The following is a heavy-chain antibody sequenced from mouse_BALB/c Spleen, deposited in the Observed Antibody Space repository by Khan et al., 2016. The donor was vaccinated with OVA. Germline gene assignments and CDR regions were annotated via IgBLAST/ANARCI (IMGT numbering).Heavy chain of an antibody. Sequence: QVQLQQSGPGLVQPSQSLSITCTVSGFSLTNYGVHWVRQSPGKGLEWLGLIWSGGSTDYNAAFISRLSISKDKSKSQVFFKMNSLQANDTAIYYCARNYDYDEGLAYWGQGTLVTVSA. J-gene: IGHJ3*01. D-gene: IGHD2-4*01. CDR1: GFSLTNYG. CDR3: ARNYDYDEGLAY. CDR2: IWSGGST. V-gene: IGHV2-2*02.